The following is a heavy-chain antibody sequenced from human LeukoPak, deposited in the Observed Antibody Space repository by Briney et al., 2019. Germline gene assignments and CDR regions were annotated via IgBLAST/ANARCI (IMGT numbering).Heavy chain of an antibody. D-gene: IGHD1/OR15-1a*01. V-gene: IGHV4-31*03. J-gene: IGHJ3*02. CDR3: ARANWNNVNAFDI. Sequence: SETLSLTCTVSRGSISSGGYYWSWIRQHPGKGLEWIGYIYYSGNTYYNPSLKSRVTISVDTSKNQFSLKLNSVTAADTAVYYCARANWNNVNAFDIWGQGTMVTVSS. CDR2: IYYSGNT. CDR1: RGSISSGGYY.